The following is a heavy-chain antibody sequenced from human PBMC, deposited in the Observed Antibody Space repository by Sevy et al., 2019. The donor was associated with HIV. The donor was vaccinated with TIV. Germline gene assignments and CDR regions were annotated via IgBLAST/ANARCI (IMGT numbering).Heavy chain of an antibody. CDR2: IIPILGTT. CDR3: ARGGGNGWYYFDY. CDR1: GGTFTTSG. D-gene: IGHD6-19*01. V-gene: IGHV1-69*13. J-gene: IGHJ4*02. Sequence: ASVKVSCKASGGTFTTSGLRWVRQVPGQGLEWMGGIIPILGTTNYAQRFQYRVTITADESTKTAYMELSSLRSEDTAVYYCARGGGNGWYYFDYWGQATSVTVSS.